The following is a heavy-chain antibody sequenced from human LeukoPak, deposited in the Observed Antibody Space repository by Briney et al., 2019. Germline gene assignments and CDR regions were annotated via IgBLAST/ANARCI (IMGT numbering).Heavy chain of an antibody. CDR3: AREVLAVAGTSDDY. CDR2: MNPNSGNT. V-gene: IGHV1-8*01. Sequence: ASVKVSCKASGYTFTSYDINWVRQATGQGLEWMGWMNPNSGNTGYAQKFQGRVTMTRNTSISTACMELSSLRSGDTAVYFCAREVLAVAGTSDDYWGQGTLVAVSS. J-gene: IGHJ4*02. D-gene: IGHD6-19*01. CDR1: GYTFTSYD.